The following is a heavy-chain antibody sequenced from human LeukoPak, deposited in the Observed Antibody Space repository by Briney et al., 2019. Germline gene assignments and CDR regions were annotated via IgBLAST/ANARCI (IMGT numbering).Heavy chain of an antibody. CDR2: ISYDGYNE. CDR1: GFTFSYYA. J-gene: IGHJ4*02. Sequence: GGSLRLSCAASGFTFSYYAMYWVRQAPGKGLEWVALISYDGYNEYYADSVKGRFTISRDNSKNTLYPQVHSLRAEDTAVYYCAWGTDSSNYYLPDYWGQGTLVIVSS. D-gene: IGHD3-22*01. V-gene: IGHV3-30-3*01. CDR3: AWGTDSSNYYLPDY.